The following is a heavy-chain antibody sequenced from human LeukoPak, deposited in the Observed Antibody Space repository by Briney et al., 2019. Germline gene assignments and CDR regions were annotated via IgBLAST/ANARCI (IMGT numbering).Heavy chain of an antibody. CDR1: GGSFSGYY. J-gene: IGHJ5*02. CDR2: INHSGST. D-gene: IGHD2-21*01. CDR3: ARGPSVSRGGGVDP. Sequence: PSETLSLTCAVYGGSFSGYYWSWIRQPPGKGLEWIGEINHSGSTNYNPSLKSRVTISVDTSKNQFSLKLSSVTAADTAVYYCARGPSVSRGGGVDPWGQGTLVTVSS. V-gene: IGHV4-34*01.